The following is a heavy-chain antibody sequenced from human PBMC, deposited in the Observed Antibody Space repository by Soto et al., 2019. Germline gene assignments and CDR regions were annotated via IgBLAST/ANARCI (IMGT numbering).Heavy chain of an antibody. V-gene: IGHV4-31*03. CDR2: IYYSGST. J-gene: IGHJ1*01. Sequence: PSETLSLTCTVSGGSISSGGYYWSWIRQHPGKGLEWIGYIYYSGSTYYNPSLKSRVTISVDTSKNQFSLKLSSVTAADTAVYYCARARRDYWYFQHWGQGTLVTSPQ. CDR3: ARARRDYWYFQH. D-gene: IGHD4-17*01. CDR1: GGSISSGGYY.